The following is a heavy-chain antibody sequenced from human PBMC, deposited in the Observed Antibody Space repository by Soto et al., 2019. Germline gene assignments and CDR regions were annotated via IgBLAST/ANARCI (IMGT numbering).Heavy chain of an antibody. V-gene: IGHV1-69*02. CDR3: ANSCGGCTAFDI. D-gene: IGHD2-21*01. J-gene: IGHJ3*02. CDR2: IIPILGIA. Sequence: QVQLVQSGAEVKKPGSSVKVSCKASGGTFSCYTISWVRQAPGQGLEWMGRIIPILGIANYAQKFQGRVTITADKSTSTAYMELSSLRSEDTAVYYCANSCGGCTAFDIWGQGTMVTVSS. CDR1: GGTFSCYT.